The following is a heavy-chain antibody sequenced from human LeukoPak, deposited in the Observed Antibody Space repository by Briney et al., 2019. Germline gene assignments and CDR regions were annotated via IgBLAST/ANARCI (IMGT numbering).Heavy chain of an antibody. CDR2: INHSGTT. CDR1: GGSISSYY. V-gene: IGHV4-34*01. Sequence: SETLSLTCTVSGGSISSYYWSWIRQPPGKGLEWIGEINHSGTTNYNPSLKSRVTLSVDTSKNQFSLKMRSVTAADTAVYYCARARGTVAIDYWGQGTLVTVSS. J-gene: IGHJ4*02. CDR3: ARARGTVAIDY. D-gene: IGHD5-12*01.